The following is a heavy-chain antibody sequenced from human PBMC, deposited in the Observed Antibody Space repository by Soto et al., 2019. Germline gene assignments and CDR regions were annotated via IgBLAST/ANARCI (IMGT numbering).Heavy chain of an antibody. CDR2: IIPILGIA. Sequence: ASVKVSCKASGGTFSSYTISWVRQAPGQGLEWMGRIIPILGIANYAQKFQGRVTITADKSTSTAYMELSSLRSEDTAVYYCARRLGSFGYSYGYVDYWGQGTRVTVAS. D-gene: IGHD5-18*01. CDR1: GGTFSSYT. V-gene: IGHV1-69*02. CDR3: ARRLGSFGYSYGYVDY. J-gene: IGHJ4*02.